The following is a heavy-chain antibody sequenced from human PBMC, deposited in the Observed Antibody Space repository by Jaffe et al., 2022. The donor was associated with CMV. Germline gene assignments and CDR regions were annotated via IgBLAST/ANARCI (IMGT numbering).Heavy chain of an antibody. CDR3: ARVGPEAGIALVRGVRSPPGTSYMDV. D-gene: IGHD3-10*01. J-gene: IGHJ6*03. Sequence: QVQLQESGPGLVKPSETLSLTCTVSGGSIGTYYWSWIRQPPGKGLEWIGYVYYSGNTKYNPSLMGRVTISVDMSKNQFSLKLISVTAADTAVYYCARVGPEAGIALVRGVRSPPGTSYMDVWGKGTTVTVSS. CDR2: VYYSGNT. V-gene: IGHV4-59*01. CDR1: GGSIGTYY.